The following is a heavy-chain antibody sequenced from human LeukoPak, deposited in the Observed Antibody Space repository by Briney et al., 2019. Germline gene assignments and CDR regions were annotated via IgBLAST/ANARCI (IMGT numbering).Heavy chain of an antibody. Sequence: TGGSLRLSCAASGFTFDDYAMHWVRQAPGKGLERVSSISWYSGNIGYADSVKGRFSISRDNAKNTLYLQMNSLRTDDTALYFCAREVWRRVFYYGMDVWGQGTTVAVSS. D-gene: IGHD2-21*01. CDR3: AREVWRRVFYYGMDV. V-gene: IGHV3-9*01. J-gene: IGHJ6*02. CDR1: GFTFDDYA. CDR2: ISWYSGNI.